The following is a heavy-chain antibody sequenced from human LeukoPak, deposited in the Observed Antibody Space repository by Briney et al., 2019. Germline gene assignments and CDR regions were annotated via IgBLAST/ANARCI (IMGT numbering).Heavy chain of an antibody. CDR3: AKVILPFTTVTTYFDY. D-gene: IGHD4-17*01. CDR1: GFTFDDYA. V-gene: IGHV3-43*02. Sequence: GGSLRLSCAASGFTFDDYAMHWFRQAPGKGLEWVSLISGDGGSTYYADSVKGRFTISRDNSKNSLYLQMNSLRTEDTALYYCAKVILPFTTVTTYFDYWGQGTLVTVSS. CDR2: ISGDGGST. J-gene: IGHJ4*02.